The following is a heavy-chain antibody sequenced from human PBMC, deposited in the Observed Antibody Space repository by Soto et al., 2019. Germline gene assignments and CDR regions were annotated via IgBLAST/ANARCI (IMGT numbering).Heavy chain of an antibody. Sequence: QLQLQESGPGLVKPSETLSLTCTVSGGSISSSSYYWGWIRQPPGKGLEWIGSIYYSGSTYYNPSLKSRVTISVDTSKNQFSLKLSSVTAADTAVYYCASITIFGVVISVDYWGQGTLVTVSS. V-gene: IGHV4-39*01. CDR2: IYYSGST. J-gene: IGHJ4*02. D-gene: IGHD3-3*01. CDR1: GGSISSSSYY. CDR3: ASITIFGVVISVDY.